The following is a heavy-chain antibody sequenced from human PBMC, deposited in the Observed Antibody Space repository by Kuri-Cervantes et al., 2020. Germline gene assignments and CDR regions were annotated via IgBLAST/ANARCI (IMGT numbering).Heavy chain of an antibody. V-gene: IGHV4-34*01. CDR3: ATYSSSWYVFDY. D-gene: IGHD6-13*01. CDR2: INHSGST. J-gene: IGHJ4*02. CDR1: GGSFNGYY. Sequence: SETLSLTCAVYGGSFNGYYWSWIRQPPGKGLEWIGEINHSGSTNYNPSLKSRVTISAEMSKNQFSLKLSSVTAADTAVYYCATYSSSWYVFDYWGQGTLVTVSS.